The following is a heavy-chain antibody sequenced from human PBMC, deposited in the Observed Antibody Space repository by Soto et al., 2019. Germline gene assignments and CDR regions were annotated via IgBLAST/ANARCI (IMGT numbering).Heavy chain of an antibody. J-gene: IGHJ6*02. Sequence: QVQLQESGPGLVKPSQTLSLTCTVSGGSISSGGYYWSWIRQQPGKGLEWIGYIYYSGSTYYNPSLECQVTIPVDTSKNQFSLKLSSVTAADTAVYYCARAPVTLWAPGGMDVWGQGTTVTVSS. CDR1: GGSISSGGYY. CDR3: ARAPVTLWAPGGMDV. CDR2: IYYSGST. V-gene: IGHV4-31*01. D-gene: IGHD3-10*01.